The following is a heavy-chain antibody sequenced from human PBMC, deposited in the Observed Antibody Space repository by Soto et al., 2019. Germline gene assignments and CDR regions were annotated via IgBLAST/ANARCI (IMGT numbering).Heavy chain of an antibody. J-gene: IGHJ4*01. D-gene: IGHD6-13*01. Sequence: XSVKGACKAAGYPLSSYAVHWGRQAPGQRLEWMGWINAGNGNTKYSQKFQGRVTITRDTSASTAYMELSSLRSEDTAVYYCARDALPGIAAAGTSGGIDYWRRGTLVTVSS. CDR3: ARDALPGIAAAGTSGGIDY. CDR1: GYPLSSYA. V-gene: IGHV1-3*01. CDR2: INAGNGNT.